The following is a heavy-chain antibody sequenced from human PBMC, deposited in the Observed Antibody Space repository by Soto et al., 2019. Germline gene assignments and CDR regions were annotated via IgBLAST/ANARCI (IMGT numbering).Heavy chain of an antibody. D-gene: IGHD3-3*01. Sequence: GGSLRLSCAASGFTFSSYSMNWVRQAPGKGLEWVSYISSSSSTIYYADSVKGRFTISRDNAKNSLYLQMNSLRAEETAVYYCARDVGGQDYDFWSGYLDGNWFDPWGQGTLVTVSS. CDR2: ISSSSSTI. CDR1: GFTFSSYS. V-gene: IGHV3-48*01. J-gene: IGHJ5*02. CDR3: ARDVGGQDYDFWSGYLDGNWFDP.